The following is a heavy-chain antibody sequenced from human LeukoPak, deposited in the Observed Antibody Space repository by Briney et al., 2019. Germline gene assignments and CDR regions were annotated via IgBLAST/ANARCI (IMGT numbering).Heavy chain of an antibody. Sequence: SDTLSLTCTVSGGSISSYYWSWIRQPPGKGLEWIGYIYYSGSINYNPSLKSRVTISVDTSKNQFSLKLSSVTAADTAVYYCARSYYDAFDIWGQGTMVTVSS. CDR2: IYYSGSI. CDR1: GGSISSYY. V-gene: IGHV4-59*01. CDR3: ARSYYDAFDI. J-gene: IGHJ3*02. D-gene: IGHD3-10*01.